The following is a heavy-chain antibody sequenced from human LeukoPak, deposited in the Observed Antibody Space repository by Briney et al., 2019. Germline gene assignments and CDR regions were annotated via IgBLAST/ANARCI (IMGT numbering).Heavy chain of an antibody. CDR2: INTDGSIT. V-gene: IGHV3-74*01. CDR3: ARDRGPRTGFMVRGAYDY. Sequence: GGSLRLSCAASGFTFSDYWIHWVRQAPGKGLVWVSRINTDGSITNYADSVKGRFTISRDNAKNTLYLQMSSLRAEDTAVYYCARDRGPRTGFMVRGAYDYWGQGTLVTVSS. J-gene: IGHJ4*02. D-gene: IGHD3-10*01. CDR1: GFTFSDYW.